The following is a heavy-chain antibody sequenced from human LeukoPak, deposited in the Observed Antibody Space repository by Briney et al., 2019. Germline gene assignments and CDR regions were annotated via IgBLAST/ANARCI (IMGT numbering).Heavy chain of an antibody. J-gene: IGHJ4*02. CDR1: GFTLSGYW. CDR2: INSDGSST. CDR3: ARGIAARNRMDHFDY. V-gene: IGHV3-74*01. Sequence: AGSLRLSCAASGFTLSGYWMHWVRQVPGKGLVWVSRINSDGSSTSYADSVKGRFTISRDNAKNMLYLQMNSLRAEDTAVYYCARGIAARNRMDHFDYWGQGTLVTVSS. D-gene: IGHD6-6*01.